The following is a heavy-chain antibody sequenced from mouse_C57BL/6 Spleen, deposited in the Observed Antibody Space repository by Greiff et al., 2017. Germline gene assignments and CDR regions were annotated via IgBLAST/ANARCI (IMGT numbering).Heavy chain of an antibody. CDR3: SRSGYSNFDFDY. CDR1: GYTFTSYW. V-gene: IGHV1-64*01. CDR2: IHPNSGST. Sequence: VQLQQPGAELVKPGASVKLSCKASGYTFTSYWMHWVKQRPGQGLEWIGMIHPNSGSTNYNEKFKSKATLTVDKSSSTTYMQLISLTSEDSAVYYCSRSGYSNFDFDYWGQGTTLTVSS. D-gene: IGHD2-5*01. J-gene: IGHJ2*01.